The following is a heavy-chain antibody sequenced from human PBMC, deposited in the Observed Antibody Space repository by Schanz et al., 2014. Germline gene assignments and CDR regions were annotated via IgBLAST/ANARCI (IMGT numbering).Heavy chain of an antibody. CDR1: GYTLTDLS. V-gene: IGHV1-24*01. CDR2: FDPEDVET. J-gene: IGHJ6*02. CDR3: ATDHIAAAGSQYCYYYGMGV. D-gene: IGHD6-13*01. Sequence: QVQLVQSGAEVKKPGASVKASCKVSGYTLTDLSMHWVRQAPGKGLEWMGGFDPEDVETIYAQKFQGRFAMTEDTSTDTAYMELSSLRSEDTAVYYCATDHIAAAGSQYCYYYGMGVWGQGTTVTVSS.